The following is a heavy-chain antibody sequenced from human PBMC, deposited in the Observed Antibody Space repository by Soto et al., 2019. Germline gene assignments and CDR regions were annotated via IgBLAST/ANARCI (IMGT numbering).Heavy chain of an antibody. D-gene: IGHD3-22*01. V-gene: IGHV4-59*01. CDR3: ARVAVYYYDSSGYLPENYYYHGMDV. CDR2: IYYSGST. CDR1: GGSISSYY. Sequence: SETLSLTCTVSGGSISSYYWSWIRQPPGKGLEWIGYIYYSGSTNYNPSLKSRVTISVDTSKNQFSLKLSSVTAADTAVYYCARVAVYYYDSSGYLPENYYYHGMDVWGQGTTVTVSS. J-gene: IGHJ6*02.